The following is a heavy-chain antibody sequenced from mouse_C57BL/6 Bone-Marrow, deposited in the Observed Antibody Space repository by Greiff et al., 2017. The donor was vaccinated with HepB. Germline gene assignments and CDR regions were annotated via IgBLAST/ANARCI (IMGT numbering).Heavy chain of an antibody. J-gene: IGHJ3*01. CDR2: IDPEDGDT. CDR1: GFNIKDYY. D-gene: IGHD3-2*02. V-gene: IGHV14-1*01. CDR3: TLDSSGYPFAY. Sequence: VQLQQSGAELVRPGASVKLSCTASGFNIKDYYMHWVKQRPEQGLEWIGRIDPEDGDTEYAPKFQGKATMTAETSSNTAYLQLSSLTSEDTAVYYCTLDSSGYPFAYWGQGTLVTVSA.